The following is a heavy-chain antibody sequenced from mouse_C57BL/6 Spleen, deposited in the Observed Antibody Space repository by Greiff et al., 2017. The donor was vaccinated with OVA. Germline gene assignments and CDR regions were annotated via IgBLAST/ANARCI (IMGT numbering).Heavy chain of an antibody. Sequence: VQRVESGAELVRPGASVTLSCKASGYTFTDYEMHWVKQTPVHGLEWIGAIDPETGGTAYNQKFKGKAILTADKSSSTAYMELRSLTSEDSAVYYCTRCDPWFAYWGQGTLVTVSA. CDR2: IDPETGGT. CDR3: TRCDPWFAY. J-gene: IGHJ3*01. CDR1: GYTFTDYE. V-gene: IGHV1-15*01.